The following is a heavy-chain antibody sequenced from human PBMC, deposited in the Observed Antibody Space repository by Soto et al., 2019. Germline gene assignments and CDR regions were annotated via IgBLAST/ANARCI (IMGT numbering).Heavy chain of an antibody. V-gene: IGHV2-5*02. D-gene: IGHD3-10*01. CDR3: AHSLGRFGELLFTSFDY. CDR2: IYLDDDK. CDR1: GFSLSTSGVG. Sequence: SGPTLVSPTQPLTLTCTFSGFSLSTSGVGVGWIRQPPGNALEWLALIYLDDDKRYSPSLKSRLTITKDTSKNQVVLTMTNMDPVDTATYYCAHSLGRFGELLFTSFDYWGQGTLVTVSS. J-gene: IGHJ4*02.